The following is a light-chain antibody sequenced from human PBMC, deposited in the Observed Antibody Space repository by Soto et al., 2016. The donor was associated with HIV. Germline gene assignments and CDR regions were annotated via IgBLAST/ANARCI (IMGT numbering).Light chain of an antibody. J-gene: IGKJ2*01. CDR1: QSISSW. V-gene: IGKV1-5*03. CDR3: QQSYT. CDR2: KAS. Sequence: DIQMTQSPSTLSASAGGRVTITCRASQSISSWLAWYQQKPGKAPKLLIYKASSLESGVPSRFSGSGSGTEFTLTVSSLQPDDFATYYCQQSYTFGQGTKLEIK.